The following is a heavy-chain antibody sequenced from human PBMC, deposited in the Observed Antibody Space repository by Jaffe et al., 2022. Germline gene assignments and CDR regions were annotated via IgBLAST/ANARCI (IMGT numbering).Heavy chain of an antibody. V-gene: IGHV4-59*01. Sequence: QVQLQESGPGLVKPSETLSLTCTVSGGSISSYYWSWIRQPPGKGLEWIGYIYYSGSTNYNPSLKSRVTISVDTSKNQFSLKLSSVTAADTAVYYCARDVTYGSGFYDYWGQGTLVTVSS. D-gene: IGHD3-10*01. CDR1: GGSISSYY. CDR3: ARDVTYGSGFYDY. CDR2: IYYSGST. J-gene: IGHJ4*02.